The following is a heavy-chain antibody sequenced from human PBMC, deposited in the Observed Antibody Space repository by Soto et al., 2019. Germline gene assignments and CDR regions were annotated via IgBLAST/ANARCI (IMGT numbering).Heavy chain of an antibody. D-gene: IGHD3-22*01. V-gene: IGHV3-30*18. CDR1: GFTFSSYG. CDR2: ISYDGSNK. CDR3: AKDRRTLYYGRYYYGMDV. J-gene: IGHJ6*02. Sequence: PGGSLRLSCAASGFTFSSYGMHWVRQAPGKGLEWVAVISYDGSNKYYADSVKGRFTISRDNSKNTLYLQMNSLRAEDTAVYYCAKDRRTLYYGRYYYGMDVWGQGTTVTVSS.